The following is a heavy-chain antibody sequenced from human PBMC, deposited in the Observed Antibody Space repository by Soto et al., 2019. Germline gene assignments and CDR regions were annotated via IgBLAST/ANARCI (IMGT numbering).Heavy chain of an antibody. CDR2: ITTDKGKT. D-gene: IGHD3-10*01. V-gene: IGHV1-18*01. J-gene: IGHJ4*02. CDR1: GYTFTSFG. CDR3: GSLDYGQWY. Sequence: ASVKVSCKTSGYTFTSFGISWVRQAPGEGLEWMGWITTDKGKTNYAQKFQGRVTMTTDTSTSTVYMELRSLRSDDTAVYYCGSLDYGQWYWGQGTPVTVSS.